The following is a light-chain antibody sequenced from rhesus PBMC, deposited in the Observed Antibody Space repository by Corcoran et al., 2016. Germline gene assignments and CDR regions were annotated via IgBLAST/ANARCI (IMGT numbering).Light chain of an antibody. V-gene: IGKV1-74*01. CDR1: ENVKNY. Sequence: DIQVTQSPSYLSASVGDRVTITCRASENVKNYLNWYQQKPGKAPTLLISKSSTLQSGGPSRFSGSGSGTDYTFTISSLKPEDVATYYCQHGYGTPLTFGGGTKVEIK. CDR3: QHGYGTPLT. CDR2: KSS. J-gene: IGKJ4*01.